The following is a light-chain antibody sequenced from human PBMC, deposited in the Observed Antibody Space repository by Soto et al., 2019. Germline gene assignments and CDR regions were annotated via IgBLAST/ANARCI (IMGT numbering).Light chain of an antibody. Sequence: QSALTQPRSVSGSPGQSVTISCTGTSSDVGGYNYVSWYQEHPGRAPKLMIYDVSIRPSGVPDRFSGSKSGNTASLTISGLLAEDEADYYCSSYTKSTFYVFGTGTKLTVL. CDR2: DVS. CDR3: SSYTKSTFYV. J-gene: IGLJ1*01. V-gene: IGLV2-11*01. CDR1: SSDVGGYNY.